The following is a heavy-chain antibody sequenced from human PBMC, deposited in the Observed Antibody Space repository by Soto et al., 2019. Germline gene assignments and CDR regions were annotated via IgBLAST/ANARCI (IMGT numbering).Heavy chain of an antibody. V-gene: IGHV4-34*01. D-gene: IGHD3-10*01. CDR1: GGSFSGYY. CDR2: INHSGST. J-gene: IGHJ6*02. Sequence: PSETLSLTCAVYGGSFSGYYWSWIRQPPGKGLEWIGEINHSGSTNYNPSLKSRVTISVDTSKNQFSLKLSSVTAADTAVYYCARGRGRYYGSGSYGPYYYYGMDVWGQGTTVT. CDR3: ARGRGRYYGSGSYGPYYYYGMDV.